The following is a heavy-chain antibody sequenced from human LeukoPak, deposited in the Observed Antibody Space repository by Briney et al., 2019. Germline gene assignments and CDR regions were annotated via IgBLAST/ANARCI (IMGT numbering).Heavy chain of an antibody. J-gene: IGHJ3*02. CDR3: ARGDYYDTSGYRRRSAFDI. CDR2: ISSDGGTT. CDR1: GFTLRSYW. Sequence: GGSLRLSCAASGFTLRSYWMHWVRQAPGKGLLWVARISSDGGTTNYADSVKGRFTISRDNAKDTLSLQMSSLRADDTAIYYCARGDYYDTSGYRRRSAFDIWGQGTMVTVSS. V-gene: IGHV3-74*01. D-gene: IGHD3-22*01.